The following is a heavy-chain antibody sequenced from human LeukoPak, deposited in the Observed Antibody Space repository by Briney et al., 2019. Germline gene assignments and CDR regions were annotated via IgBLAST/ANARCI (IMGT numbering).Heavy chain of an antibody. CDR1: GYTFTSYG. Sequence: ASVKVSCKASGYTFTSYGISWVRQAPGQGLEWMGWISAYNGNTNYAQNLQVRVTMTTDTSTSTAYMELRSLRSDDTAVYYCARDTPYCTNGVCYILDDYWGQGTLVTVSS. CDR3: ARDTPYCTNGVCYILDDY. CDR2: ISAYNGNT. V-gene: IGHV1-18*01. J-gene: IGHJ4*02. D-gene: IGHD2-8*01.